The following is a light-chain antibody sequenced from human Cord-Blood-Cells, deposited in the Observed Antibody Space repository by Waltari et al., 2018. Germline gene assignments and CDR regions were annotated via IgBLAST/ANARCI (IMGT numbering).Light chain of an antibody. Sequence: DIQMTQSPSSLSASVGDRVTITCQASQDISNYLNWYQQKPGKATKLLIYDASNLETGVPSRFSGSGSGTDFTFTISSLQPEDIATYYCQQSYSTPYTFGQGTKLEIK. CDR2: DAS. J-gene: IGKJ2*01. V-gene: IGKV1-33*01. CDR3: QQSYSTPYT. CDR1: QDISNY.